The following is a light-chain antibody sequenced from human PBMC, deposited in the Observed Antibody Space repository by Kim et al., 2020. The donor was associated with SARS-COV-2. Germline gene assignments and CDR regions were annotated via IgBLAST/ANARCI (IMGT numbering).Light chain of an antibody. CDR3: QSYDSSLSGVI. Sequence: QSVLTQPPSVSGAPGQRVTISCTGSSSNIGTSYDVHWYQQFPGTTPTLLIYGNNNRPSGVPDRFSGSKSGTSASLAITGLQPEDEADYYCQSYDSSLSGVIFGGGTQLTVL. CDR2: GNN. CDR1: SSNIGTSYD. V-gene: IGLV1-40*01. J-gene: IGLJ2*01.